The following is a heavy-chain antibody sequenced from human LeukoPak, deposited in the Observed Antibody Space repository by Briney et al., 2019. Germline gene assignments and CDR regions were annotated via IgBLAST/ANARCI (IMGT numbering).Heavy chain of an antibody. CDR2: IWYDGSNK. V-gene: IGHV3-33*01. J-gene: IGHJ4*02. CDR3: ARYGSGKTVDY. CDR1: GFIFRNYG. D-gene: IGHD3-10*01. Sequence: GGSLRLSCAASGFIFRNYGIHWVRQAPGKGLEWVAVIWYDGSNKYYADSVQGRFTISRDNSKNMLDLQMNSLRDEDTAVYYCARYGSGKTVDYWGQGTLVTVSS.